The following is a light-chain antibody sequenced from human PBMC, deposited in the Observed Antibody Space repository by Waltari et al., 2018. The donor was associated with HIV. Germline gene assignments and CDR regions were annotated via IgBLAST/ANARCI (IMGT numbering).Light chain of an antibody. CDR1: QGISSY. CDR3: QQLNSYPYT. J-gene: IGKJ2*01. Sequence: DIQLTQSPSFLSASVGDRVTITCRASQGISSYLAWYQQKPGKAPKLLIYAASTLQSWVPSRFSGSGSGTEFTLTISSLQPEDFATYYCQQLNSYPYTFGQWTKLEIK. CDR2: AAS. V-gene: IGKV1-9*01.